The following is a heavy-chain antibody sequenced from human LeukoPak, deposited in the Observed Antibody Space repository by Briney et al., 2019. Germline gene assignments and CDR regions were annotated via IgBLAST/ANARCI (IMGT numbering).Heavy chain of an antibody. J-gene: IGHJ5*02. CDR1: GYTFTAYY. CDR3: AKVPPSITAAGNWLDP. CDR2: INPNTGGT. V-gene: IGHV1-2*06. Sequence: ASVKVSCKASGYTFTAYYIHWVRQAPGQGLEWMGRINPNTGGTNYAQNFQGRVTMTRDTSITTAYMELSRLTSDDTAIYYCAKVPPSITAAGNWLDPWGQGALVTVSS. D-gene: IGHD6-13*01.